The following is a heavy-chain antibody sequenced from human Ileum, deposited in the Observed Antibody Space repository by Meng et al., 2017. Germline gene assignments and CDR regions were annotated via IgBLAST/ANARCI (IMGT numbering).Heavy chain of an antibody. D-gene: IGHD2-21*02. V-gene: IGHV2-5*02. J-gene: IGHJ4*02. CDR3: AHRPACGGDCWIDY. Sequence: HTTLKEAGSTVGTPTQTLTLTWTFSGFSLSTSGVGVGWIRQPPGKALEWLALIYWDDDKRYSPSLKSRLTITKDTSKNQVVLTMTNMDPVDTATYYCAHRPACGGDCWIDYWGQGTLVTVSS. CDR2: IYWDDDK. CDR1: GFSLSTSGVG.